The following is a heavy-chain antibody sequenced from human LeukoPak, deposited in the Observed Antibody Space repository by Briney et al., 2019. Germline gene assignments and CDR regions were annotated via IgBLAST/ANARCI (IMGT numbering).Heavy chain of an antibody. J-gene: IGHJ4*02. CDR1: GYTFTSYG. D-gene: IGHD6-13*01. V-gene: IGHV1-18*01. Sequence: ASVKVSCKASGYTFTSYGISWVRQAPGQGLEWMGWISAYNGNTNYAQKLQGRVTITADESTSTAYMELSSLRSEDTAVYYCARGIAAAGPPFGYWGQGTLVTVSS. CDR3: ARGIAAAGPPFGY. CDR2: ISAYNGNT.